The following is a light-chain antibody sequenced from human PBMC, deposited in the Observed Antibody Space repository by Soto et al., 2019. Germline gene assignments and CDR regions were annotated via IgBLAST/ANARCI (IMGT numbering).Light chain of an antibody. CDR1: SSDVGGYDH. J-gene: IGLJ3*02. Sequence: QSALTQPASVSGSPGQSITISCTGTSSDVGGYDHVSWYQQHPGKAPKLIIYDVTVRPSGISRRFSGSKSDNTASLAVSGLQPEDEADYYCSSYTNKDTLLFVGGTKVTVL. CDR3: SSYTNKDTLL. V-gene: IGLV2-14*03. CDR2: DVT.